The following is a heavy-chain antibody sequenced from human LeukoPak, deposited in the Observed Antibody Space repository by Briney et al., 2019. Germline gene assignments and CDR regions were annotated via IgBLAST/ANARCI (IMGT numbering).Heavy chain of an antibody. CDR1: GYTFTGYY. Sequence: ASVKVSCTASGYTFTGYYMHWVRQAPGQGLEWMGWINPNSGGTNYAQKFQGRVTMTRDTSISTAYMELSRLRSDDTAVYYCARELTMVRGSGYFDYWGQGTLVTVSS. D-gene: IGHD3-10*01. J-gene: IGHJ4*02. CDR2: INPNSGGT. CDR3: ARELTMVRGSGYFDY. V-gene: IGHV1-2*02.